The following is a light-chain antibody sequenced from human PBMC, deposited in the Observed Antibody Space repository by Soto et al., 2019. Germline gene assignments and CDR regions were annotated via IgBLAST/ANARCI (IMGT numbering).Light chain of an antibody. CDR3: QQYNSYSVT. CDR1: QSISSW. CDR2: DAS. V-gene: IGKV1-5*01. Sequence: DIQMTQSPSTLSASVGDRVTITCRASQSISSWLAWYQQKPGKAPKLLIYDASSLESGVPSRFSGSGSGTEFTLTISSLQPDEFATYYCQQYNSYSVTFGGGTKVEIK. J-gene: IGKJ4*01.